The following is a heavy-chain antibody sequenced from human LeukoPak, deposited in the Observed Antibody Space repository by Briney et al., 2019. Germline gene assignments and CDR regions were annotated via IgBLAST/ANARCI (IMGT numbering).Heavy chain of an antibody. CDR2: ISAYNGNT. CDR3: ARYVYCSGGSCYINYYGMDV. CDR1: GCTFTSYG. D-gene: IGHD2-15*01. Sequence: ASVKVSCKASGCTFTSYGISWVRQAPGQGLEWMGWISAYNGNTNYAQKLQGRVTMTTDTSTSTAYMELRSLRSDDTAVYYCARYVYCSGGSCYINYYGMDVWGKGTTVTVSS. V-gene: IGHV1-18*04. J-gene: IGHJ6*04.